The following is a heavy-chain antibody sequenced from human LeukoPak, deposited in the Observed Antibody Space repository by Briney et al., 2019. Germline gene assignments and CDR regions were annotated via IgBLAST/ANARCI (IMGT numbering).Heavy chain of an antibody. D-gene: IGHD3-3*01. Sequence: ASVKVSCKASGYTFTGYYMHWVRQAPGQGLEWMGWINPNSGGTNYAQKFQGRVTMTRDTSISTAYMELSRLRSDDTAVYYCARFPSYYDFWSGYYGFDYWGQGTLVTVSS. CDR1: GYTFTGYY. V-gene: IGHV1-2*02. J-gene: IGHJ4*02. CDR2: INPNSGGT. CDR3: ARFPSYYDFWSGYYGFDY.